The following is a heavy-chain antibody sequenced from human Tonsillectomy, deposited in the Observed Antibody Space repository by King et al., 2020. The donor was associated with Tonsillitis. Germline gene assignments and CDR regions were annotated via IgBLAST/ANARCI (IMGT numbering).Heavy chain of an antibody. CDR1: GFTVSSNY. CDR2: TYSGGGT. D-gene: IGHD3-10*01. J-gene: IGHJ6*02. V-gene: IGHV3-53*01. CDR3: ARDEMIRGAAYYYYGMDV. Sequence: VQLVESGGGLIQPGGSLRLSCAASGFTVSSNYMSWARQAPGKGLEWVSITYSGGGTYYADSVKGRFTISRDNSQNTLYLQMSSLRADDTAVYYCARDEMIRGAAYYYYGMDVWGQGTTVTVSS.